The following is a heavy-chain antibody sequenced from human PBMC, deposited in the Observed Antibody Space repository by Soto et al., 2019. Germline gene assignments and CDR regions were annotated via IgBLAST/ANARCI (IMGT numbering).Heavy chain of an antibody. D-gene: IGHD3-10*01. CDR2: IYYSGST. J-gene: IGHJ6*02. V-gene: IGHV4-59*12. CDR3: ARGPHHPITMVRGVPSYYYYGMDV. CDR1: GGSISSYY. Sequence: PSETLSLTCTVSGGSISSYYWSWIRQPPGKGLEWIGYIYYSGSTNYNPSLKSRVTISVDTSKNQFSLKLSSVTAADTAVYYCARGPHHPITMVRGVPSYYYYGMDVWGQGTTVTVSS.